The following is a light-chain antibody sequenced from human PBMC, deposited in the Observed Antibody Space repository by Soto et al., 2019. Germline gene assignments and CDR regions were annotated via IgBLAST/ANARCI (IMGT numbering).Light chain of an antibody. CDR2: YDS. CDR1: NIGSKS. CDR3: QVWDSSTDHVV. V-gene: IGLV3-21*04. J-gene: IGLJ2*01. Sequence: SYELTQPPSVSVAPGETARISCGGNNIGSKSVHWYQQRPGQAPVVVMYYDSDRPSGIPERFSGSNSGNTATLTISRVEAGDEADYYSQVWDSSTDHVVFGGGTKLTVL.